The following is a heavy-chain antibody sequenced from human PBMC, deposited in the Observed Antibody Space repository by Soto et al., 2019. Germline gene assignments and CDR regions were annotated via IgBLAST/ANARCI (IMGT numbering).Heavy chain of an antibody. J-gene: IGHJ5*02. CDR2: VSGYTGNR. Sequence: QVQLVQSGAEVKKPGASVKVSCKASGYAFSTYGISSVRQAPGQGLEWMGWVSGYTGNRNYAQKFQDRVTMTTDTSTSIAYMELRSLRSDDTAVYFCARGAAAVWFDPWGQGTLVTVSS. CDR1: GYAFSTYG. V-gene: IGHV1-18*01. D-gene: IGHD6-13*01. CDR3: ARGAAAVWFDP.